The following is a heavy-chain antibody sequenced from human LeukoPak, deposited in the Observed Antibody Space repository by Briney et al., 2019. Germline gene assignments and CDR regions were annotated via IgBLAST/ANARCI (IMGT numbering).Heavy chain of an antibody. V-gene: IGHV4-4*07. J-gene: IGHJ5*02. D-gene: IGHD6-13*01. CDR2: IYTSGST. CDR3: ARDRLMAAAGIKQNWFDP. CDR1: NGSISSYY. Sequence: SETLSLTCTVSNGSISSYYWSWIRQPAGKGLEWIGRIYTSGSTNYNPSLKSRVTMSVDTSKNQFSLKLSSVTAADTAVYYCARDRLMAAAGIKQNWFDPWGQGTLVTVSS.